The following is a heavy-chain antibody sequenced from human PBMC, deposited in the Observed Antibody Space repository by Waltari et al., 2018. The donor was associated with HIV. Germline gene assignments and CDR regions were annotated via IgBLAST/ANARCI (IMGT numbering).Heavy chain of an antibody. Sequence: QVLLQESGPRLVKSSETLSLTCTVSPSSISWSYLWGWFRQAPGKGLEWIGRIYRSGTTYYNPSFKTRVTIAVNMSKNQYSLKLSSLTDADTAMYYCARDQDYYDSSGYTSYAFDIWGRGTMIIVSS. CDR2: IYRSGTT. CDR3: ARDQDYYDSSGYTSYAFDI. J-gene: IGHJ3*02. CDR1: PSSISWSYL. D-gene: IGHD3-22*01. V-gene: IGHV4-38-2*02.